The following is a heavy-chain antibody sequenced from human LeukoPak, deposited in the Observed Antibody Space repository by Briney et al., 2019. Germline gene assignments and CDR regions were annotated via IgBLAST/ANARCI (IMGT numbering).Heavy chain of an antibody. D-gene: IGHD5-12*01. CDR1: GGSISSASYY. J-gene: IGHJ4*02. V-gene: IGHV4-61*02. CDR3: ARTGLRFDY. CDR2: IYTSGST. Sequence: SQTLSLTCPVSGGSISSASYYWSWIRQPAGRGLEWIGRIYTSGSTNYNPSLKSRVTISVDTSKNQFSLKLSSVTAADTAVYYCARTGLRFDYWGQGTLVTVSS.